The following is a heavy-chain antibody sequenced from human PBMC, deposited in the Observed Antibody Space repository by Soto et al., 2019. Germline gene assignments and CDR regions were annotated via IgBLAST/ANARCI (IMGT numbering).Heavy chain of an antibody. J-gene: IGHJ4*02. Sequence: KASETLSLTCAVYGGSFSGYYWSWIRQPPGKGLEWIGEINHSGSTNYNPSLKSRVTISVDTSKNQFSLKLSSVTAADTAVYYCARGGISVATIIDYWGQGTLVTVSS. V-gene: IGHV4-34*01. CDR3: ARGGISVATIIDY. D-gene: IGHD5-12*01. CDR2: INHSGST. CDR1: GGSFSGYY.